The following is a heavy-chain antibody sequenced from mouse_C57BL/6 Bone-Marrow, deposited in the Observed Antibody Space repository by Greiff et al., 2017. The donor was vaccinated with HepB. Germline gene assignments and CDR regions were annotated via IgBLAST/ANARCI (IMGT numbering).Heavy chain of an antibody. CDR2: IDPSDSYT. CDR1: GYTFTSYW. D-gene: IGHD2-1*01. Sequence: VQLQQPGAELVMPGASVKLSCKASGYTFTSYWMHWVKQRPGQGLEWIGEIDPSDSYTNYNQKFKGKSTLTVDKSSSTAYMQLSSLTSEDSAVYYCARDGNYPYYFDYWGQGTTLTVSS. J-gene: IGHJ2*01. V-gene: IGHV1-69*01. CDR3: ARDGNYPYYFDY.